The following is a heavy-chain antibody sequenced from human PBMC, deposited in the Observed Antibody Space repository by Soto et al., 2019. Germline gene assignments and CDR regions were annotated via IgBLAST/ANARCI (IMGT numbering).Heavy chain of an antibody. CDR3: AYCIIGGCLSSGFDL. J-gene: IGHJ3*01. CDR1: GFTFSSHS. Sequence: GGSLRLSCVASGFTFSSHSMAWVRQTPGEGLEWVSSISANGGSTAYAASVRGRFTISRDNSNNTLNLQVSSLTAEDTAVYYCAYCIIGGCLSSGFDLRGQGTVVSVSS. V-gene: IGHV3-23*01. CDR2: ISANGGST. D-gene: IGHD2-8*01.